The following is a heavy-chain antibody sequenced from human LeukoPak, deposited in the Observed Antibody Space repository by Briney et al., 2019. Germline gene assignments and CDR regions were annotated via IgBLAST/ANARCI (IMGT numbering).Heavy chain of an antibody. CDR2: IYITGST. J-gene: IGHJ6*03. CDR3: ARLKYYDSTGYSPGYYMDV. CDR1: SGSITNYY. D-gene: IGHD3-22*01. V-gene: IGHV4-4*07. Sequence: SETLSLTCTVSSGSITNYYWSWVRQSAGTGLEWVGRIYITGSTNYNPSLQSRLSMSVDTSKNQFSLRLTSVSAADTAVYYCARLKYYDSTGYSPGYYMDVWGKGITVTVSS.